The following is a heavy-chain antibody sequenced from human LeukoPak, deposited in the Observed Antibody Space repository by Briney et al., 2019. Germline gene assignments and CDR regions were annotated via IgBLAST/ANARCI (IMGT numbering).Heavy chain of an antibody. CDR3: ARASRRNYYDSSGIDY. D-gene: IGHD3-22*01. J-gene: IGHJ4*02. Sequence: SETLSLTCTVPGGSISSGGYYWSWIRQHPGKGLEWIGYIYYSGSTYYNPSLKSRVTISVDTSKNQFSLKLSSVTAADTAVYYCARASRRNYYDSSGIDYWGQGTLVTVSS. V-gene: IGHV4-31*03. CDR1: GGSISSGGYY. CDR2: IYYSGST.